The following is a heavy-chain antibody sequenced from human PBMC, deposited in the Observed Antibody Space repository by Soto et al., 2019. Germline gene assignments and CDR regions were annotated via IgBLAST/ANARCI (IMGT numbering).Heavy chain of an antibody. D-gene: IGHD3-9*01. J-gene: IGHJ5*02. V-gene: IGHV4-34*01. CDR2: INHSGST. Sequence: PSETLSLTCAVYGGSFSGYYWSWIRQPPGKGLEWIGEINHSGSTNYNPSLKSRVTISVDTSKNQFSLKLSSVTAADTAVYYCARGVDILTGYYNFPSFLPTAFDPWGQGTLVTVSS. CDR1: GGSFSGYY. CDR3: ARGVDILTGYYNFPSFLPTAFDP.